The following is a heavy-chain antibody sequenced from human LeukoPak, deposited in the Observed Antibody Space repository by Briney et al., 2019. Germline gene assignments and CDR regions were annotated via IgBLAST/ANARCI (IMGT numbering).Heavy chain of an antibody. J-gene: IGHJ4*02. CDR1: GFTFTNYA. CDR2: FTGRPGRT. CDR3: AKDHLLCTGTSCYIDYFDS. Sequence: GGSLRLSCETSGFTFTNYAMSWVRQAPGKGLEWLSAFTGRPGRTYYADSVRGRFTISRDTSKNTLFLEMSSLRVEDTAIYFCAKDHLLCTGTSCYIDYFDSWGQGTLVTVSS. D-gene: IGHD2-2*02. V-gene: IGHV3-23*01.